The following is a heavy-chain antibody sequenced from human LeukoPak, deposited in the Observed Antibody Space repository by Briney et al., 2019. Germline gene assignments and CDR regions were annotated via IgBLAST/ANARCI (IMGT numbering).Heavy chain of an antibody. V-gene: IGHV3-23*01. CDR2: VHGSGSDT. D-gene: IGHD5-12*01. CDR1: GFTFSTYA. Sequence: GGSLRLSCAASGFTFSTYAMSWVRQAPGKGLEWVSFVHGSGSDTYYADSVKGRFTISRDNSKNTLYLLMNSLSVEDTAIYYCAKTSRGNSGYDSPFDYWGQGPLVTVSS. CDR3: AKTSRGNSGYDSPFDY. J-gene: IGHJ4*02.